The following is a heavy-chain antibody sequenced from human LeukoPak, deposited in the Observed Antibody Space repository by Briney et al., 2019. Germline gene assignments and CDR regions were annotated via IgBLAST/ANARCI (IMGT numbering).Heavy chain of an antibody. Sequence: GASVKVSCKASGYTFTSYYMHWVRQAPGQGLEWMGRIIPIFGTANYAQKFQGRVTITTDESTSTAYMELSSLRSEDTAVYYCARGGYSYGYGEDWGQGTLVTVSS. J-gene: IGHJ4*02. CDR1: GYTFTSYY. CDR3: ARGGYSYGYGED. V-gene: IGHV1-69*05. CDR2: IIPIFGTA. D-gene: IGHD5-18*01.